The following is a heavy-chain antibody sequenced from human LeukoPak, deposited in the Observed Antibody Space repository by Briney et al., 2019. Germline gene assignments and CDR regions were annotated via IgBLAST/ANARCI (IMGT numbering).Heavy chain of an antibody. Sequence: PSETLSLTCTVSGASFSNDYWSLVRQAPGKGLEWIGYIYHNGRTNYSPSLKSRIIMSIDTSQNQFSLKLTSVTAADTAVYYCARASEGIGYFDTWGRGSLVTVSS. CDR3: ARASEGIGYFDT. CDR1: GASFSNDY. CDR2: IYHNGRT. J-gene: IGHJ4*02. D-gene: IGHD3-3*01. V-gene: IGHV4-59*01.